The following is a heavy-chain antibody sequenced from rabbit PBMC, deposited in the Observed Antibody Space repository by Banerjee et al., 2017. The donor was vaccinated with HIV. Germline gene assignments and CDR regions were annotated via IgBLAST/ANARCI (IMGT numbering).Heavy chain of an antibody. CDR2: IYAGDGNT. V-gene: IGHV1S47*01. D-gene: IGHD3-1*01. Sequence: QQQLEESGGGLVKPGASLTLTCKASGFDFSNNAMCWFRQAPGKGPEWIACIYAGDGNTDYASWVNGRFTISKTSSTTVDLKMTSLTAADTTTYFCARRGDWLLGDLWGPGTLVTVS. J-gene: IGHJ4*01. CDR1: GFDFSNNA. CDR3: ARRGDWLLGDL.